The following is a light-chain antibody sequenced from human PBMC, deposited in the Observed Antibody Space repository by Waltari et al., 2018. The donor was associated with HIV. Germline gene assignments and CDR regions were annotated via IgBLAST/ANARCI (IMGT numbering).Light chain of an antibody. J-gene: IGKJ2*01. CDR3: QQYNSDFYT. V-gene: IGKV1-5*03. Sequence: IQMTQFPSILSASVGDRVTITCRASQNLDSWLAWYQQRPGRVPKLLIYKASTLEYGIPARFSGSGSGTNFTLTINSLHPDDFATYFCQQYNSDFYTFGQGTRLDLK. CDR2: KAS. CDR1: QNLDSW.